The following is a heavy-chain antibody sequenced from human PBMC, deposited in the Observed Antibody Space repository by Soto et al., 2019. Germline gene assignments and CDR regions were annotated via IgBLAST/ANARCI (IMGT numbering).Heavy chain of an antibody. Sequence: PSETLSLTCTVSGGSISSYYWSWIRQPPGKGLEWIGYIYYSGSTNYNPSLKSRVTISVDTSKNQFSLKLSSVTAADTAVYYCARSYGDWAFDIWGQGTMVTVS. CDR1: GGSISSYY. V-gene: IGHV4-59*01. J-gene: IGHJ3*02. D-gene: IGHD4-17*01. CDR3: ARSYGDWAFDI. CDR2: IYYSGST.